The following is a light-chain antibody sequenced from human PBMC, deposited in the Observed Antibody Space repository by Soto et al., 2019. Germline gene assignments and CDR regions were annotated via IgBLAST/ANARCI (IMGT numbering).Light chain of an antibody. V-gene: IGKV3-20*01. CDR3: QQYSRSPWT. J-gene: IGKJ1*01. CDR1: QSVSSSY. Sequence: EIVLTQSPGTLSLSPGERATLSCRASQSVSSSYLAWYQQKPGQAPRLLIYGASTRATGIPDRFSGSGSGTDFTLTINRLEPEDVAVYYCQQYSRSPWTFGQGTKVEIK. CDR2: GAS.